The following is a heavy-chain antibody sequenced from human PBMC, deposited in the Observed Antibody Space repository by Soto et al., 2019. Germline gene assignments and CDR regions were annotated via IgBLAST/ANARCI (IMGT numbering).Heavy chain of an antibody. CDR2: INPSGGST. CDR3: ARDRRGIAVAGTGFGY. D-gene: IGHD6-19*01. Sequence: ASVKVSCKASGYTFTSYYMHWVRQAPGQGLEWMGIINPSGGSTSYAQKFQGRVTMTRDTSTSTVYMELSSLRSEDTAVYYCARDRRGIAVAGTGFGYWGQGTLVTSPQ. J-gene: IGHJ4*02. V-gene: IGHV1-46*01. CDR1: GYTFTSYY.